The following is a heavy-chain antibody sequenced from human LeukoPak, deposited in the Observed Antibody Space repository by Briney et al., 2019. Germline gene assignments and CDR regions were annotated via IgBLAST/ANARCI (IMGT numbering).Heavy chain of an antibody. J-gene: IGHJ4*02. V-gene: IGHV3-30*03. CDR1: GLTFNKYY. D-gene: IGHD3-3*01. Sequence: PGGSLRLSCSASGLTFNKYYMNWVRQAPGKGLEWVAVISYDGTKKYYAESVKGRFTISRDNSKNTLYLQTSSLRAEDTAVYFCTRITTKFLEWFDYFDYWGQGTLVTVSS. CDR2: ISYDGTKK. CDR3: TRITTKFLEWFDYFDY.